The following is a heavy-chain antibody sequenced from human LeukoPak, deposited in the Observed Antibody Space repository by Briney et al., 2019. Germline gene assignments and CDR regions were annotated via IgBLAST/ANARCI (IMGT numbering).Heavy chain of an antibody. CDR2: INHSGST. CDR1: GGSFSGYY. J-gene: IGHJ4*02. CDR3: ARSGYSSSWYPRY. Sequence: SETLSLTCAVYGGSFSGYYWSWIRQPPGKGLEWIGEINHSGSTNYNPSLKSRVTISVDTSKNQFSLKLSSVTAAGTAVYYCARSGYSSSWYPRYWGQGTLVTVSS. V-gene: IGHV4-34*01. D-gene: IGHD6-13*01.